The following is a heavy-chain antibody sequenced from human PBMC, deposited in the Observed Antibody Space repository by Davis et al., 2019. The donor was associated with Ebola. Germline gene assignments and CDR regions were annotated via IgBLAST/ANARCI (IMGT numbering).Heavy chain of an antibody. J-gene: IGHJ4*02. CDR2: INSDGSST. V-gene: IGHV3-74*01. Sequence: GESLKISCAASGFTFSSYWMHWVRQAPGKGLVWVSRINSDGSSTSYADSVKGRFTISRDNAKNTLYLQMNSLRAEDTAVYYCASGLRYSYGLGYWGQGTLVTVSS. CDR3: ASGLRYSYGLGY. D-gene: IGHD5-18*01. CDR1: GFTFSSYW.